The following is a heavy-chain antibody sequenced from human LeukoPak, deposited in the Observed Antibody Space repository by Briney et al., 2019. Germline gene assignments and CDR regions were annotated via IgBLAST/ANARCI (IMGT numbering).Heavy chain of an antibody. CDR3: ARRRWSSSSVIGY. J-gene: IGHJ4*02. D-gene: IGHD6-6*01. Sequence: SETLSLTCGVNGGSLSGYYWIWIRQTPTQELEWIGEINHSGSTNYNPSLKSRVTISVDKAKNQFYLSLTSLTAADTAVYYCARRRWSSSSVIGYWGRGPRVTVSP. CDR2: INHSGST. CDR1: GGSLSGYY. V-gene: IGHV4-34*01.